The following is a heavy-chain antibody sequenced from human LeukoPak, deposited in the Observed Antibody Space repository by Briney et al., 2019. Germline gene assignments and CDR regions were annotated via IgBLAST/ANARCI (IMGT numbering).Heavy chain of an antibody. J-gene: IGHJ4*02. CDR3: ARGSIWKPTVTTGY. D-gene: IGHD4-17*01. CDR2: IKDDGSAK. V-gene: IGHV3-7*01. Sequence: PGRSLRLSCAASGLTFSSYWMSWVRQAPGKGLEWVANIKDDGSAKYYVDSVKGRFTISRDNAKNSLFLQMNSLRAEDTAVYYCARGSIWKPTVTTGYWGQGTLVTVSS. CDR1: GLTFSSYW.